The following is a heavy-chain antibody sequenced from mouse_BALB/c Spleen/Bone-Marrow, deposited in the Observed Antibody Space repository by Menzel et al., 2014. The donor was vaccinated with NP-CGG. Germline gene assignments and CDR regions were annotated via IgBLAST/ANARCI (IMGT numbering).Heavy chain of an antibody. V-gene: IGHV1-80*01. D-gene: IGHD2-1*01. J-gene: IGHJ2*01. CDR2: IYPGDGDT. CDR3: AFGNYDFDY. Sequence: QVQLQQSGAELVRPGSSVKISCKASGYAFSSYWMNWVKQRPGQGLEWIGQIYPGDGDTNYSGKFKGKATLTADESSSTAYMQLSSLASEDSAVYFCAFGNYDFDYWGQGTTLTVSS. CDR1: GYAFSSYW.